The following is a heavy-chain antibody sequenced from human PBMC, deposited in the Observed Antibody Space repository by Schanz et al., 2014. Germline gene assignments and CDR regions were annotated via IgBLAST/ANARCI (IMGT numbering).Heavy chain of an antibody. CDR1: GFTFNIYS. CDR3: ARDRHCSTTTCGTD. CDR2: ISSSSSHM. Sequence: EVQLVESGEGLVKPGGSLRLSCAVSGFTFNIYSMNWVRQAPGKGLEWVSSISSSSSHMNYAGSVKGRFSISRDNAKNSLYLQMNSLRADDTAVYFCARDRHCSTTTCGTDWGQGTLVTVSS. D-gene: IGHD2-2*01. J-gene: IGHJ4*02. V-gene: IGHV3-21*01.